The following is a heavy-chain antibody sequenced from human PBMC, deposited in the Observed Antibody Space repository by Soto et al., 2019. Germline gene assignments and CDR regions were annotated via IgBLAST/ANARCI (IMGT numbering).Heavy chain of an antibody. V-gene: IGHV3-21*01. CDR2: ISSSSSYI. CDR3: ARGLGRGSSDYFPSEYFQN. CDR1: GFTFSSYS. Sequence: PGGSLRLSCAASGFTFSSYSMNWVRQAPGKGLEWISSISSSSSYIYYADSVKGRFTISRDNAKNSLYLQMNSLRAEDTAVYCCARGLGRGSSDYFPSEYFQNWGQGT. D-gene: IGHD3-22*01. J-gene: IGHJ1*01.